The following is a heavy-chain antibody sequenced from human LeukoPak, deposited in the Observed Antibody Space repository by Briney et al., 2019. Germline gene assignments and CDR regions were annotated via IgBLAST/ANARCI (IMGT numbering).Heavy chain of an antibody. V-gene: IGHV3-15*01. Sequence: GGSLRLSCAASGFTFSSYGMHWVRQAPGKGLEWVGRIKSTTDGGAIHYAAPVRGRFTISRDDSKNTLYLQMSSLKTEDTAVYYCASLFGSGWRYFYYMDVWGKGTTVTVSS. CDR2: IKSTTDGGAI. D-gene: IGHD6-19*01. CDR3: ASLFGSGWRYFYYMDV. J-gene: IGHJ6*03. CDR1: GFTFSSYG.